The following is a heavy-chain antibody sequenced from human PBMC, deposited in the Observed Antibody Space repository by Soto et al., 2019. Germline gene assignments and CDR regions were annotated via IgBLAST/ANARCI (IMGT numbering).Heavy chain of an antibody. CDR1: GYTFTGYY. J-gene: IGHJ6*02. CDR3: ARDRLLMVYATNYYYYGMDV. V-gene: IGHV1-2*04. Sequence: ASVKVSCKASGYTFTGYYMHWVRQAPGQGLEWMGWINPNSGGTNYAQKFQGWVTMTRDTSISTAYMELSRLRSDDTAVYYCARDRLLMVYATNYYYYGMDVWGQGTTVTVSS. D-gene: IGHD2-8*01. CDR2: INPNSGGT.